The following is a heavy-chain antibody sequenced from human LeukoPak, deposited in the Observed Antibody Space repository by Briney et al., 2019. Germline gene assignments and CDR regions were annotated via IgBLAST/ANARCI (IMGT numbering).Heavy chain of an antibody. CDR3: TWMATIFTVDY. CDR1: GLPFSDAW. V-gene: IGHV3-15*01. Sequence: GESLRLSCVLSGLPFSDAWMRWVRQAPGKGLEWVGRIRNDRITDYAAPVQGRFSISRDNSKNTFYLQMTSLRTDKTGMYFCTWMATIFTVDYWGQGTLVTVSS. D-gene: IGHD5-12*01. J-gene: IGHJ4*02. CDR2: IRNDRIT.